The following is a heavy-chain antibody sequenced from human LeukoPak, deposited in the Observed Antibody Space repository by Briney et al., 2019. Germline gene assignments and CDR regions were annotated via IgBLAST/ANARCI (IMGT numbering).Heavy chain of an antibody. D-gene: IGHD3-10*02. Sequence: GGSLRLSCAASGFTFSSYSMNWVRQAPGKGLEWVSSISSSSSYIYYTDSVKGRFSISRDNAKNTLYLQMNSLRAEDTAVYYCAELGITMIGGVWGKGTTVTISS. CDR3: AELGITMIGGV. V-gene: IGHV3-21*01. CDR1: GFTFSSYS. J-gene: IGHJ6*04. CDR2: ISSSSSYI.